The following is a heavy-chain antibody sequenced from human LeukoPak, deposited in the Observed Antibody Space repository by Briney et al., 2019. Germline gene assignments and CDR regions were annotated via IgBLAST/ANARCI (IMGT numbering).Heavy chain of an antibody. V-gene: IGHV3-11*01. CDR3: VRETSYSFRP. CDR1: GFTFRDYD. CDR2: ISSSDTTM. J-gene: IGHJ5*02. Sequence: GGSLRLSCAASGFTFRDYDITWIRQAPGKGLEWVSYISSSDTTMYNADSVKGRFTISGDNAKNSLYLQMNSLRVEDTAVYYCVRETSYSFRPWGQGTLVTVSS. D-gene: IGHD5-12*01.